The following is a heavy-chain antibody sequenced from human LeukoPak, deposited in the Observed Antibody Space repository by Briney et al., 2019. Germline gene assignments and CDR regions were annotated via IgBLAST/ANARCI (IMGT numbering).Heavy chain of an antibody. CDR3: AKDVVPADNYYYYGMDV. Sequence: PGGSLRLSCAASGFTFDDYAMHWVRQAPGKGLEWVSGISWNSGSIGYADSVKGRFTISRDNAKNSLYLQMNSLRAEDTALYYCAKDVVPADNYYYYGMDVWGQGTTVTVSS. J-gene: IGHJ6*02. CDR2: ISWNSGSI. V-gene: IGHV3-9*01. CDR1: GFTFDDYA. D-gene: IGHD2-2*01.